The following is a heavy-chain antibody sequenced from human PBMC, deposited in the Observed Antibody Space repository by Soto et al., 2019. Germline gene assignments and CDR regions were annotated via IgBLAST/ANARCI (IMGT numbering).Heavy chain of an antibody. CDR3: ARDPNSSGWYGYFNNWFDP. CDR2: ISSSSSYI. Sequence: PGGSLRLSCAASGFTFSSYSMNWVRQAPGKGLEWVSSISSSSSYIYYADSVKGRFTISRDNAKNSLYLQMNSLRAEDTAVYYCARDPNSSGWYGYFNNWFDPWGQGTLVTVSS. V-gene: IGHV3-21*01. CDR1: GFTFSSYS. J-gene: IGHJ5*02. D-gene: IGHD6-19*01.